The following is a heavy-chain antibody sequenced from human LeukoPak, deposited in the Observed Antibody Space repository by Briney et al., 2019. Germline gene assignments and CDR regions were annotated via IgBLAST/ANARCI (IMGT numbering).Heavy chain of an antibody. J-gene: IGHJ5*02. CDR2: ISYDGSNK. V-gene: IGHV3-30-3*01. CDR1: GFTFSSYA. D-gene: IGHD3-10*01. Sequence: PGRSLRLSCAASGFTFSSYAMHWVRQAPGKGLEWVAVISYDGSNKYYADSVKGRFTISRDNSKNTLYLQMNSLRAEDTAVYYCARDSPMANWFDPWGQGTLVTVSS. CDR3: ARDSPMANWFDP.